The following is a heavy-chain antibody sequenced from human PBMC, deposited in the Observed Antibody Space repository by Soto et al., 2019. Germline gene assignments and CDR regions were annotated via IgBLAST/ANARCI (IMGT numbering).Heavy chain of an antibody. CDR3: ARGGRNTPEAY. CDR2: IRAYNGNT. CDR1: GYTFTSYG. V-gene: IGHV1-18*01. J-gene: IGHJ4*02. Sequence: QVQLVQSGAEVKKPGASVKVSCKASGYTFTSYGIIWVRQAPGQGLEYMGWIRAYNGNTNYAQNNQGRVTMTTDTYTRTGYTELRSQRADDTAVYYRARGGRNTPEAYWGQGTLVNAAS. D-gene: IGHD1-26*01.